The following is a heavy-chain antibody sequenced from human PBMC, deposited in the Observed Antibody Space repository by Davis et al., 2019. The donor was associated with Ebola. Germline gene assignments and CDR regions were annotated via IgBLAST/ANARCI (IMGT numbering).Heavy chain of an antibody. J-gene: IGHJ4*02. D-gene: IGHD3-3*01. CDR3: ARRFLEWFFDY. Sequence: MPGGSLRLSCTVSGGSISSSSYYWGWIRQPPGKGLEWIGRIYYSGSTYYNPSLKSRVTISVDTSKKQFSLKLSSVTAADTAVYYCARRFLEWFFDYWGQGTLVTVSS. V-gene: IGHV4-39*01. CDR1: GGSISSSSYY. CDR2: IYYSGST.